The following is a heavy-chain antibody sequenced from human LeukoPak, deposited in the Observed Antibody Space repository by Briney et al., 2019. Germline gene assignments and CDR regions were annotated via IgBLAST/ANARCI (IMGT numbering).Heavy chain of an antibody. D-gene: IGHD1-26*01. CDR2: ITGNNGTT. Sequence: GPVKVSCKTSGYTFSGYGISWVRQAPGQGLEWMGWITGNNGTTNYAPSLQGRITMTTDTSTNTAYMELTSLKSDDTAVYYCARDQRNSGSYRFEYWGQGTLVTVSS. CDR3: ARDQRNSGSYRFEY. J-gene: IGHJ4*02. V-gene: IGHV1-18*01. CDR1: GYTFSGYG.